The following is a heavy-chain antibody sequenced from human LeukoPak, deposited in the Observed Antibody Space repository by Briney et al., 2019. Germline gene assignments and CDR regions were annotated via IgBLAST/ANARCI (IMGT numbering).Heavy chain of an antibody. V-gene: IGHV4-30-4*01. CDR3: ARQPGKYGSGSYPYYYYGMDV. J-gene: IGHJ6*02. CDR1: GGSISSGDYY. D-gene: IGHD3-10*01. Sequence: SETLSLTCTVSGGSISSGDYYWSWIRQPPGKGLEWIGYIYYSGSTYYNPSLKSRVTISVDTSKNQFSLKLGSVTAADTAVYYCARQPGKYGSGSYPYYYYGMDVWGQGTTVTVSS. CDR2: IYYSGST.